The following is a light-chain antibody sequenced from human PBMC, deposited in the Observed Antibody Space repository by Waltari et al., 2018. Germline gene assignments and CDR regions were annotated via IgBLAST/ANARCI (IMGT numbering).Light chain of an antibody. CDR3: QQSHSTPLT. J-gene: IGKJ4*01. V-gene: IGKV1-39*01. Sequence: DIQMTQSLSSLSASVGDRVTVTCRASESISRYLKWYQQKTGKAPKLLIYDASSLQSGDLSRFSGSGSGTDFTLTISSLQPEDFATYYCQQSHSTPLTFGGGTKVEIK. CDR2: DAS. CDR1: ESISRY.